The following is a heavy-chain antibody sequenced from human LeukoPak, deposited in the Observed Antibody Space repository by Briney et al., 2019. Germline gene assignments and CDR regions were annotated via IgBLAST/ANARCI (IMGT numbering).Heavy chain of an antibody. J-gene: IGHJ4*02. Sequence: GGSLRLSCVGSGFTFRSHAMGWVRQAPEKGPEFVSGIYENGGTTYYADSVKGRFSISRDNSKSTLYLQMDSLRGEDTAVYYCAKDFRIGYSAHFDYWGQGALVTVSS. CDR3: AKDFRIGYSAHFDY. CDR1: GFTFRSHA. V-gene: IGHV3-23*01. CDR2: IYENGGTT. D-gene: IGHD2-21*01.